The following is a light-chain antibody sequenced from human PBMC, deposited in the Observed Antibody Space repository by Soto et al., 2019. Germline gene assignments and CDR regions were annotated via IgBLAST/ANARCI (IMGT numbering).Light chain of an antibody. CDR1: QSVGRNY. CDR2: GAS. CDR3: QQYGSSLIT. V-gene: IGKV3-20*01. J-gene: IGKJ5*01. Sequence: EIVFTQSPGTLSLSPGERASLSCRASQSVGRNYLAWFQQKPGQAPRLLISGASSRETGIPDRFSGSASGTEFTLTISRLEPEDFAVYYCQQYGSSLITFGQGTRLEIK.